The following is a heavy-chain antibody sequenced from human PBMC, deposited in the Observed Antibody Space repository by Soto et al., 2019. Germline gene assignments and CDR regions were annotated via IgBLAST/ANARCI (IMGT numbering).Heavy chain of an antibody. Sequence: GESLKISCKGSGYSFTSCWIGWVRQMPGKGLEWMGIIYPGDSDTRYSPSFQGQVTISADKSISTAYLQWSSLKASDTAMYYCARRAYYDSSGPFLPYYYYYGMDVWGQGTTVTVSS. D-gene: IGHD3-22*01. CDR2: IYPGDSDT. CDR3: ARRAYYDSSGPFLPYYYYYGMDV. CDR1: GYSFTSCW. J-gene: IGHJ6*02. V-gene: IGHV5-51*01.